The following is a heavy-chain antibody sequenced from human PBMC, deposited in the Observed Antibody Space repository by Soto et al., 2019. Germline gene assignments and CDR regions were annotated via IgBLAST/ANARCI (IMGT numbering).Heavy chain of an antibody. CDR2: IRSRANSYAT. Sequence: PVGSLRLSCAASGFTFSGSAMHWVRQASGKGLEWVGRIRSRANSYATAYAVSVKGKFTISRDDSRNTAYLQMNSLKTEDTAVYYCARGVYDFWSGHPKGLDYRGQGTVVTVSS. CDR1: GFTFSGSA. V-gene: IGHV3-73*01. D-gene: IGHD3-3*01. J-gene: IGHJ4*02. CDR3: ARGVYDFWSGHPKGLDY.